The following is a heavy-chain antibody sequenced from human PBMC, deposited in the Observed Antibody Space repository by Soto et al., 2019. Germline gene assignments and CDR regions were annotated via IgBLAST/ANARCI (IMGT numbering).Heavy chain of an antibody. D-gene: IGHD2-8*01. V-gene: IGHV3-21*01. J-gene: IGHJ4*02. CDR3: ARTNGAYSNYFDY. Sequence: EVQLVESGGGLVKPGGSLRLSCAASGITFSSYSMVWVRQAPEKGMEWVSSIGGSSGHIYYADSSKGRFTISRDNAKNSLYLQMNRLRVDDTAVYYCARTNGAYSNYFDYWGQGTLVTVSS. CDR2: IGGSSGHI. CDR1: GITFSSYS.